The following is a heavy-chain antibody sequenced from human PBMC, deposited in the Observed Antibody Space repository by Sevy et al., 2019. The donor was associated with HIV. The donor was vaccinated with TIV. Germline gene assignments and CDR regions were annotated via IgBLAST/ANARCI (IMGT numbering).Heavy chain of an antibody. Sequence: ASVKVSCKASGYTFTSYGISWVRQAPGQGLEWMGWISAYNGKTNYAQKLQGRVTMTTDTSTSTAYMELRSLRSDDTAVYYCARERRERVFGYFDYWGQGTLVTVSS. CDR1: GYTFTSYG. CDR3: ARERRERVFGYFDY. J-gene: IGHJ4*02. CDR2: ISAYNGKT. V-gene: IGHV1-18*01. D-gene: IGHD1-1*01.